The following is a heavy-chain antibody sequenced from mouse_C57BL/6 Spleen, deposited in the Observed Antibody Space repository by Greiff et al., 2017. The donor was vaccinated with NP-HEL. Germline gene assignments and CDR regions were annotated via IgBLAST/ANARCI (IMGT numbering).Heavy chain of an antibody. CDR3: ARLYYYSKAWFAY. CDR1: GYTFTSYW. Sequence: QVQLQQPGTELVKPGASVKLSCKASGYTFTSYWMHWVKQRPGQGLEWIGNINPSNGGTNYNEKFKSKATLTVDKSSSTAYMQISRLKSEDSAVYYCARLYYYSKAWFAYWGQGTLVTVSA. V-gene: IGHV1-53*01. D-gene: IGHD2-5*01. J-gene: IGHJ3*01. CDR2: INPSNGGT.